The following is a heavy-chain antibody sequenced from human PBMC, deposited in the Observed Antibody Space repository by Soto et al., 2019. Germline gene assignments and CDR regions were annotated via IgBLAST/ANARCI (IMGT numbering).Heavy chain of an antibody. CDR1: GFTFSSYS. V-gene: IGHV3-21*01. J-gene: IGHJ3*01. CDR3: ARDREGVGAGLF. D-gene: IGHD1-26*01. CDR2: ISSSNSYI. Sequence: EVQLVESGGGLVKPGGSLRLSCAASGFTFSSYSMNWVRQAPGKGLEWVSSISSSNSYIYYADSVTGRFTISRDNAKNSLYLQMNSLRAEDTAVYYCARDREGVGAGLFWGQGTMVTVSS.